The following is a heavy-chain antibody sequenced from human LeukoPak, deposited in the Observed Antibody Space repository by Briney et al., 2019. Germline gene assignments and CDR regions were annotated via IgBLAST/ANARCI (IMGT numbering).Heavy chain of an antibody. J-gene: IGHJ4*02. CDR3: AKDRAYGDSFLDY. CDR2: ISYGGSNK. V-gene: IGHV3-30*18. CDR1: GFTFSNYG. D-gene: IGHD4-17*01. Sequence: GRSLRLSCAASGFTFSNYGIHWVRQAPGKGLEWVAIISYGGSNKYYADSVKGRFAISRDDSKNTLYLQMNSLGAEDTAVYYCAKDRAYGDSFLDYWGQGTLVTVSS.